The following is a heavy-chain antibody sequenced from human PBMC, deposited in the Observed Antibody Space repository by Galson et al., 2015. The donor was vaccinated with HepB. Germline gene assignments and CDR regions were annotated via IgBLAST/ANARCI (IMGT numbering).Heavy chain of an antibody. CDR1: GFSLSTSGVG. CDR2: IYWNDDK. D-gene: IGHD6-19*01. J-gene: IGHJ5*02. CDR3: AHSHPVAGTDNWFDP. V-gene: IGHV2-5*01. Sequence: PALVKPTQTLTLTCTFSGFSLSTSGVGVGWIRQPPGKALEWLALIYWNDDKRYSPSLKSRLTITKDTSKNQVVLTMTNMDPVDTATYYCAHSHPVAGTDNWFDPWGQGTLVTVSS.